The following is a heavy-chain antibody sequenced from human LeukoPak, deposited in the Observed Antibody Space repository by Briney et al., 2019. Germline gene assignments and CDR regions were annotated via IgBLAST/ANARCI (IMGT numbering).Heavy chain of an antibody. CDR1: GGSISSYY. D-gene: IGHD1-26*01. CDR2: IYHSGST. V-gene: IGHV4-59*12. Sequence: SETLSLTCTVSGGSISSYYWSWIRQPPGKGLEWIGYIYHSGSTYYNPSLKSRVTISVDRSKNQFSLKLSSVTAADTAVYYCARAKSIVQAAWYYFDYWGQGTLVTVSS. CDR3: ARAKSIVQAAWYYFDY. J-gene: IGHJ4*02.